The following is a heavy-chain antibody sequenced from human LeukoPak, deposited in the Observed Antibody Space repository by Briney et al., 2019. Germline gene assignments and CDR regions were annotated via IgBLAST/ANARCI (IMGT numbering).Heavy chain of an antibody. CDR2: TSYDGSTE. J-gene: IGHJ3*02. D-gene: IGHD4-11*01. CDR3: AREAYDYRAFDI. CDR1: GFIFIRHA. V-gene: IGHV3-30-3*01. Sequence: GGSLRLSCAASGFIFIRHAMHWVRQAPGKGMEWVTATSYDGSTETYADSVRGRFTISRDNSKNMVYLQMNSLRIEDTAVYYCAREAYDYRAFDIWGQGTKVTVSS.